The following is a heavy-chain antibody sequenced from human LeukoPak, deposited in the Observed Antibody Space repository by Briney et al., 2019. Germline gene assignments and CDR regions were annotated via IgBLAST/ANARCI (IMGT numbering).Heavy chain of an antibody. CDR1: GYTFTSYG. J-gene: IGHJ4*02. V-gene: IGHV1-18*01. Sequence: APVKVSCKASGYTFTSYGISWVRQAPGQGLEWMGWISAYNGNTNYAQKLQGRVTMTRDTSISTAYMELSRLRSDDTAVYYCARVGRFGELFPPDYWGQGTLVTVSS. D-gene: IGHD3-10*01. CDR2: ISAYNGNT. CDR3: ARVGRFGELFPPDY.